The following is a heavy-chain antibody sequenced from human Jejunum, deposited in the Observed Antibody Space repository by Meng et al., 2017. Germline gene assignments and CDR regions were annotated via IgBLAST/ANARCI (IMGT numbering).Heavy chain of an antibody. J-gene: IGHJ4*02. Sequence: GESLKISCAASGFTFSSSWMHWVRQAPGEGLVWVSCINTDGSSTTYADSVKGRFTISRDNAKNTLYLQMNSLRAEDTAVYFCARQYCSGNTCYYDAWGQGTLVTVSS. V-gene: IGHV3-74*01. CDR3: ARQYCSGNTCYYDA. CDR1: GFTFSSSW. D-gene: IGHD2-15*01. CDR2: INTDGSST.